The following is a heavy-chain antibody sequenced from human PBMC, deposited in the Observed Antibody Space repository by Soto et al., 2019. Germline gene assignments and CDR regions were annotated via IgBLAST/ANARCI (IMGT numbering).Heavy chain of an antibody. CDR2: ISGSGGST. D-gene: IGHD6-13*01. Sequence: PGGSLRLSCAASGFTFSSYAVSWVRQAPGKGLEWVSAISGSGGSTYYADSVKGRFTISRDNSKNTLYLQMNSLRAEDTAVYYCAHSDPDHGYGMDVWGQGTTVTVSS. J-gene: IGHJ6*02. CDR1: GFTFSSYA. CDR3: AHSDPDHGYGMDV. V-gene: IGHV3-23*01.